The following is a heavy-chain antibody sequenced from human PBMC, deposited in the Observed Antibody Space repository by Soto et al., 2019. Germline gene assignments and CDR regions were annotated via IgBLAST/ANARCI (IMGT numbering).Heavy chain of an antibody. V-gene: IGHV3-15*07. CDR1: GFTFSNAW. CDR3: TPSLLTYYYDSSGYYNDAFDI. Sequence: PGGSLRLSCAASGFTFSNAWMNWVRQAPGKGLEWVGRIKSKTDGGTTDYAAPVKGRFTISRDDSKNTLYLQMNSLKTEDTAVYYCTPSLLTYYYDSSGYYNDAFDIWGQGTMVTVSS. D-gene: IGHD3-22*01. J-gene: IGHJ3*02. CDR2: IKSKTDGGTT.